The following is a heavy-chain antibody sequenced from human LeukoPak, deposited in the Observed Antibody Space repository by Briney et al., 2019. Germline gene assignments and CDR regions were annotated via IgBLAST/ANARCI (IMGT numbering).Heavy chain of an antibody. Sequence: SETLSLTCSVSGDSISTYYWTWIRQPAGKGLEWIGRIYTSGSTNYNPSLTSRVTISVDTSKNQFSLKLSSVTAADTAVYYCARDHTQYYYDSSGYYPTYYYYYMDVWGKGTTVTISS. D-gene: IGHD3-22*01. V-gene: IGHV4-4*07. CDR2: IYTSGST. J-gene: IGHJ6*03. CDR1: GDSISTYY. CDR3: ARDHTQYYYDSSGYYPTYYYYYMDV.